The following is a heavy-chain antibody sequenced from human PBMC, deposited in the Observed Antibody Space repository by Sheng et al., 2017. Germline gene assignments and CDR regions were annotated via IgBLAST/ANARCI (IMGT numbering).Heavy chain of an antibody. J-gene: IGHJ6*03. CDR1: GFTFSSYG. V-gene: IGHV3-30*18. CDR3: AKDQKQLVHYYYYMDV. CDR2: ISYDGSNK. D-gene: IGHD6-13*01. Sequence: QVQLVESGGGVVQPGRSLRLSCAASGFTFSSYGMHWVRQAPGKGLEWVAVISYDGSNKYYADSVKGRFTISRDNSKNTLYLQMNSLRAEDTAVYYCAKDQKQLVHYYYYMDVWGQGTTVTVSS.